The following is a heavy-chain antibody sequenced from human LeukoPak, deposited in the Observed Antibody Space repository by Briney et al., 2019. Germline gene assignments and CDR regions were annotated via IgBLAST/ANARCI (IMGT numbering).Heavy chain of an antibody. CDR3: ARVADGFYYYYYYYMDV. V-gene: IGHV3-7*01. D-gene: IGHD2-15*01. CDR1: GFTFSSYW. J-gene: IGHJ6*03. Sequence: GGSLRLSCAAPGFTFSSYWMSWVRQAPGKGLEWVANIKQDGSEKYYVDSVKGRFTISRDNAKNSLYLQMNSLRAEDTAVYYCARVADGFYYYYYYYMDVWGKGTTVTISS. CDR2: IKQDGSEK.